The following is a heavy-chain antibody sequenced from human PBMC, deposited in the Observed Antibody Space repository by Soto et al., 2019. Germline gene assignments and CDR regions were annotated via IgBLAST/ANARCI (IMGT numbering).Heavy chain of an antibody. CDR1: SGSTNSGGYC. V-gene: IGHV4-30-2*01. CDR2: IYNSGDI. CDR3: ARFRIGNYGSGHFDL. J-gene: IGHJ4*02. Sequence: QLQLQESGSGLVKSSETLSLTCAVSSGSTNSGGYCWSWLRQPPGKGLEWIGHIYNSGDIYSNPSLRSRVAMSVDRSKSQFSLKLTSVTSADTAVYYWARFRIGNYGSGHFDLWGQGTLVTVSS. D-gene: IGHD3-10*01.